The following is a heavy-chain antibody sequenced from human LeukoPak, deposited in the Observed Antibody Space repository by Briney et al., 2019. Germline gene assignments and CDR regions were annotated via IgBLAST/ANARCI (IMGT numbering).Heavy chain of an antibody. V-gene: IGHV1-18*01. CDR3: ARVAKDYDFWSGYYT. Sequence: ASVKVSCKASGYTFTSYGISWVRQAPGQGLEWMGWISAYNGNTNYAQKLQGRVTMTTDTSTSTAYMELRSLRSDDTAVYYCARVAKDYDFWSGYYTWGQGTPVTVSS. CDR1: GYTFTSYG. J-gene: IGHJ5*02. CDR2: ISAYNGNT. D-gene: IGHD3-3*01.